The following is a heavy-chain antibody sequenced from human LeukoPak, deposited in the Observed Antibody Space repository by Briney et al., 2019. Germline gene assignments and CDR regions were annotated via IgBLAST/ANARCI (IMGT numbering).Heavy chain of an antibody. CDR2: IKTDGSLI. Sequence: GGSLRLSCVASGFTFSSYWMTWVRQAPGKGLEWVANIKTDGSLIYYVDSAKGRFTISRDNSKNTLYLQMNSLRADDTALYYCAKNEVWWLPDSWGQGTLVTVSS. J-gene: IGHJ4*02. D-gene: IGHD5-12*01. CDR1: GFTFSSYW. V-gene: IGHV3-7*01. CDR3: AKNEVWWLPDS.